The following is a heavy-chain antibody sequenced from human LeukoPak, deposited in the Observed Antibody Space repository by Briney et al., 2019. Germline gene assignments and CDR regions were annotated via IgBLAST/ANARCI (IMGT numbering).Heavy chain of an antibody. CDR3: ARDFETHYYDSSGYWGLDY. J-gene: IGHJ4*02. CDR2: IWYDGSNK. Sequence: GGSLRLSCAASGFTFSSYGMHWVRQAPGKGLEWVAVIWYDGSNKYYADSVKGRFTISRDNSKNTLYLQMNSLRAEDTAVYYCARDFETHYYDSSGYWGLDYWGQGTLVTVSS. CDR1: GFTFSSYG. V-gene: IGHV3-33*01. D-gene: IGHD3-22*01.